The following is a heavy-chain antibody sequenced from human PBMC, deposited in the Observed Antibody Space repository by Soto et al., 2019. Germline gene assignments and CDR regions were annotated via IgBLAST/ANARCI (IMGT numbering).Heavy chain of an antibody. V-gene: IGHV3-11*05. CDR2: ISSSSSYT. J-gene: IGHJ5*02. Sequence: GGSLRLSCAASGFTFSDYYMSWIRQAPGKGLEWVSYISSSSSYTNYADSVKGRFTISRDNAKNSLYLQMNSLRAEDTAVYYCARGIRNRYCSSTSCYDSWFDPWGQGTLVTVSS. CDR3: ARGIRNRYCSSTSCYDSWFDP. CDR1: GFTFSDYY. D-gene: IGHD2-2*01.